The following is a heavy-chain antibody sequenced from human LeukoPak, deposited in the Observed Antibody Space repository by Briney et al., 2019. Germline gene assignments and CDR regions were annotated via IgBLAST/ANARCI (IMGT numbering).Heavy chain of an antibody. CDR1: GGSISGYS. D-gene: IGHD3-10*01. CDR3: ARGHLGLSP. Sequence: SETLSPTCTVSGGSISGYSWTWIRQPPGQGLEWIGYFHNSRTTSYNPSLTGRVTISVDTAMGQISLKLNSVTAADTAVYYCARGHLGLSPWGQGTLVTVSS. V-gene: IGHV4-59*01. J-gene: IGHJ5*02. CDR2: FHNSRTT.